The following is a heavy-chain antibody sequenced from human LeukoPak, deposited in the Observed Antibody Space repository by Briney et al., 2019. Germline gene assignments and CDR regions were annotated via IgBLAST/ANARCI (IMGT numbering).Heavy chain of an antibody. D-gene: IGHD4-17*01. CDR3: ARVLXSTTVTTGVDXXYYMDV. CDR1: GGSISSYY. J-gene: IGHJ6*03. Sequence: PSETLSLTCTVSGGSISSYYWSWIRQPAGKGLEWIGRIYTSGSTNYNPSLKGRVTMSVDTSKNQFSLKLSSVTAADTAVYYCARVLXSTTVTTGVDXXYYMDVWGXGXTXXVS. V-gene: IGHV4-4*07. CDR2: IYTSGST.